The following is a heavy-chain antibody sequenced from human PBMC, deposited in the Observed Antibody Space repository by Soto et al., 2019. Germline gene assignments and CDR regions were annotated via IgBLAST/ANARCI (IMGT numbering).Heavy chain of an antibody. Sequence: QVQLQESGPGLVKSSQTLSLTCTVSGGSISSDGNYWSWIRQHPGKGLEWIGYIYYSGSTYYNPSLKRRITISVDTSKNQYALKLNSMTAADTDVYYCARARMVRGIIYYYGMDVWGQGTTVTVSS. CDR3: ARARMVRGIIYYYGMDV. CDR1: GGSISSDGNY. J-gene: IGHJ6*02. V-gene: IGHV4-31*03. D-gene: IGHD3-10*01. CDR2: IYYSGST.